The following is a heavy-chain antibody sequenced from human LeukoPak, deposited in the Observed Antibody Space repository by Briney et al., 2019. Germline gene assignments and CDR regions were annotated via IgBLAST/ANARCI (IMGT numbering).Heavy chain of an antibody. CDR2: INGDESRT. J-gene: IGHJ4*02. V-gene: IGHV3-74*01. D-gene: IGHD3/OR15-3a*01. CDR1: GFSFSSHW. Sequence: GGSLRLSCVASGFSFSSHWMHWVRQAPGKGLVWVSRINGDESRTFFADSVRGRFTISRGNAKNTVYLEMNSLTDEDTAVYFCARGAWTAYYFDYWGQGTVVTVSS. CDR3: ARGAWTAYYFDY.